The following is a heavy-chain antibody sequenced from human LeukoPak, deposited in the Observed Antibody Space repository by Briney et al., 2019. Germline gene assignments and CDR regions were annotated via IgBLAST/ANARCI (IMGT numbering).Heavy chain of an antibody. CDR1: GGSFSSFY. CDR3: ARGKTGYSSGWVRGYYYYGMDV. D-gene: IGHD6-19*01. Sequence: SETLSLTCAVYGGSFSSFYWSWIRQPPGKGLEWIGENNHGGSTSYIPSLKSRVTIAIDTSKNQFSLNLKSVTAADTAVYYCARGKTGYSSGWVRGYYYYGMDVWGQGTTVTVSS. J-gene: IGHJ6*02. CDR2: NNHGGST. V-gene: IGHV4-34*01.